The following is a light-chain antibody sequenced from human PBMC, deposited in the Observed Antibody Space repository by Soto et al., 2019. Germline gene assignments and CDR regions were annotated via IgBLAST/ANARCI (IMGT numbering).Light chain of an antibody. J-gene: IGKJ4*01. Sequence: EIEMTQSPATLSASPGERATLSCRASQSVSSNLAWYQQKLGEAPRLLIYGASNRATGIPATFSGSGSGTDFTLTISRLQSADFAVYYCQQYDNWPLTFGGGTKVDIK. CDR3: QQYDNWPLT. CDR1: QSVSSN. CDR2: GAS. V-gene: IGKV3-15*01.